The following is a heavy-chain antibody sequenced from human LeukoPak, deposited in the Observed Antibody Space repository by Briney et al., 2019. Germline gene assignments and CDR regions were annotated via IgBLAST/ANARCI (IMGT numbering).Heavy chain of an antibody. CDR2: IGSSDTTI. V-gene: IGHV3-11*04. D-gene: IGHD2-8*02. J-gene: IGHJ6*02. Sequence: PGGSLRLSCAASGFTFSDYFMSWIRQAPGKGLEWVSYIGSSDTTISYADSVKGRFTISRDNAKSSLYLQMDSLRAEDTAIYYCASTVLETRNGMDVWGQGTTVTVSS. CDR1: GFTFSDYF. CDR3: ASTVLETRNGMDV.